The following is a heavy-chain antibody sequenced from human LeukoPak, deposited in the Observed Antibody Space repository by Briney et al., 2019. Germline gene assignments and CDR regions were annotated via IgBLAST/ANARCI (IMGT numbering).Heavy chain of an antibody. CDR3: ARAKFDSSGYYYRGFDI. V-gene: IGHV3-11*04. J-gene: IGHJ3*02. CDR2: ITSGSTI. D-gene: IGHD3-22*01. CDR1: GFTFSDYY. Sequence: GALRLSCAASGFTFSDYYMSWIRQAPGKGLEWVSYITSGSTISYADSVKGRFTISRDNAKNSLYLQMNSLRAEDTAVYYCARAKFDSSGYYYRGFDIWGQGTMVTVSS.